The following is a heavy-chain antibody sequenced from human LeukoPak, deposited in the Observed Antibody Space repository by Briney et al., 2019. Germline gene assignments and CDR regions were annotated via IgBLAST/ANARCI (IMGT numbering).Heavy chain of an antibody. CDR1: GFTFSSYG. V-gene: IGHV3-33*06. J-gene: IGHJ6*03. CDR3: AKSQQATTFVVGYMDV. D-gene: IGHD2-21*01. Sequence: GRSLSLSCAASGFTFSSYGMHWVRQAPGKGLEWVAVIWYDGSNKYYADSVKGRFTISRDNSKNTLYLQMNSLRAEDTAVYYCAKSQQATTFVVGYMDVWGKGTTVTVSS. CDR2: IWYDGSNK.